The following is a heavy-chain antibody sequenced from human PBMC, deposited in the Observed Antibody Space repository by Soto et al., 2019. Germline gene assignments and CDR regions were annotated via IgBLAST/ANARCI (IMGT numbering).Heavy chain of an antibody. CDR1: GGSISSSSYY. CDR2: IYYSGST. V-gene: IGHV4-39*01. D-gene: IGHD6-6*01. CDR3: ARSLRGENSSSYYYYYYGMDV. Sequence: LSLTCTVSGGSISSSSYYWGWIRQPPGKGLEWIGSIYYSGSTYYNPSLKSRVTISVDTSKNQFSLKLSSVTAADTAVYYCARSLRGENSSSYYYYYYGMDVWGQGTTVTVSS. J-gene: IGHJ6*02.